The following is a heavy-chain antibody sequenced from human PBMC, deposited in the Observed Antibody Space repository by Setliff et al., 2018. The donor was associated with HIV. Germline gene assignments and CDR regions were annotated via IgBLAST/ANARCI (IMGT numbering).Heavy chain of an antibody. CDR2: ISPHSGNS. V-gene: IGHV1-69*13. CDR3: ARDKGIREAASLDY. CDR1: GDTITNYG. D-gene: IGHD6-13*01. J-gene: IGHJ4*02. Sequence: GASVKVSCKASGDTITNYGLSWVRQTPGQGLEWMGWISPHSGNSDCAEKFQGRVTISADESTATAYIELSSLTSQDTAVYYCARDKGIREAASLDYWGQGSLVTVSS.